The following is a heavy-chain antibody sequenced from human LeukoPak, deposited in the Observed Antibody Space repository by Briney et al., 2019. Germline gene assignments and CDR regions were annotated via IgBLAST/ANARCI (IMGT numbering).Heavy chain of an antibody. CDR2: IYTSGST. CDR1: GGSISSGSYY. Sequence: SETLSLTCTVSGGSISSGSYYWSWIRQPAGKGLEWIGRIYTSGSTNYNPSLKSRVTISVDTSKNQISLKLSSVTAADTAVYYCARAPSRGSSWSIGLDPFDYWGQGTLVTVSS. V-gene: IGHV4-61*02. CDR3: ARAPSRGSSWSIGLDPFDY. D-gene: IGHD6-13*01. J-gene: IGHJ4*02.